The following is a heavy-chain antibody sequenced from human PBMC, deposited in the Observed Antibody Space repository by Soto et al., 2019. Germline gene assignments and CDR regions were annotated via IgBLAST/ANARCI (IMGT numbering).Heavy chain of an antibody. D-gene: IGHD6-13*01. CDR1: GYTFTGYG. Sequence: ASVKVSCKASGYTFTGYGISWVRQAPGQGLEWMGWISAYNGNTNYAQKLQGRVTMTTDTSTSTAYMELRSLRSDDTAVYYCARDIAAAGSPDYYYGMDVWGQGTTVTVSS. J-gene: IGHJ6*02. V-gene: IGHV1-18*01. CDR3: ARDIAAAGSPDYYYGMDV. CDR2: ISAYNGNT.